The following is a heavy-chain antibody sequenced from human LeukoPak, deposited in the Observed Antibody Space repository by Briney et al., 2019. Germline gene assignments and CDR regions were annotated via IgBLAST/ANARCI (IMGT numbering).Heavy chain of an antibody. CDR1: GGSFSGYY. D-gene: IGHD3/OR15-3a*01. V-gene: IGHV4-34*01. CDR2: INHSGST. J-gene: IGHJ4*02. Sequence: SETLSLTCAVYGGSFSGYYWSWIRQPPGKGLEWIGEINHSGSTNYNPSLRSRVTISVDTSKNQFSLKLSSVTAADTAVNYCARARRGPRRFDYWGQGTLVTVSS. CDR3: ARARRGPRRFDY.